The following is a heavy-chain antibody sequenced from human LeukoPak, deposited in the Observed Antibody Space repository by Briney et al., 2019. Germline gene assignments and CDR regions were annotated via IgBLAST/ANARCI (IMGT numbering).Heavy chain of an antibody. V-gene: IGHV3-21*01. Sequence: PGGSLRHSCAASGFTFSSYSMNWVRQAPGKGLEWVSSISSSSSYIYYADSVKGRFTISRDNAKNSLYLQMNSLRAEDTAVYYCASASSRVGAVDYWGQGTLVTVSS. CDR3: ASASSRVGAVDY. CDR2: ISSSSSYI. D-gene: IGHD1-26*01. J-gene: IGHJ4*02. CDR1: GFTFSSYS.